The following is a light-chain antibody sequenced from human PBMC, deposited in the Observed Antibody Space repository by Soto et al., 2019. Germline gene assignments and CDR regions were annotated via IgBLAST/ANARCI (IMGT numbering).Light chain of an antibody. V-gene: IGKV1-5*01. CDR3: LQYYTYWA. J-gene: IGKJ1*01. CDR1: PNISDL. CDR2: DAS. Sequence: NHMTQSPSNPSTTVRDRITNTFRASPNISDLLAWYQQKPGKAPNLLIYDASSLESGVPSGFSGSGSGTEFTLTISSLQPDDFATYYCLQYYTYWAFGQGTKV.